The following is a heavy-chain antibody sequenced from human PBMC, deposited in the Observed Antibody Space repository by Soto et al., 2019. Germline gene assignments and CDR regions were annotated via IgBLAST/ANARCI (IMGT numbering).Heavy chain of an antibody. D-gene: IGHD6-19*01. Sequence: QVQLVESGGGVVQPGRFLRLSCAASGFTFSSYGMHWVRQAPGKGLEWVSVIWYDGSDKYYADSVKGRFTISRDNSKNTLYLQMNSLRAEDTAVYYCARDRYSSGWYDLDYWGQGTLVTVSS. CDR2: IWYDGSDK. CDR1: GFTFSSYG. J-gene: IGHJ4*02. CDR3: ARDRYSSGWYDLDY. V-gene: IGHV3-33*01.